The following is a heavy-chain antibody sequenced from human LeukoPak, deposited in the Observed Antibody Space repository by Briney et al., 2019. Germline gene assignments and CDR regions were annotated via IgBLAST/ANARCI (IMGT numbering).Heavy chain of an antibody. Sequence: GASVKVSCKASGYTFTTSYIFWVRQAPGQGLEWMGLINPNYGSTVYAQKLQDRVTMTRDTSTSTVYMELSSLRSDDTALYYCARGRSFTLLVTDAFDVWGQGTLVTVSS. J-gene: IGHJ3*01. CDR1: GYTFTTSY. D-gene: IGHD3-22*01. V-gene: IGHV1-46*01. CDR3: ARGRSFTLLVTDAFDV. CDR2: INPNYGST.